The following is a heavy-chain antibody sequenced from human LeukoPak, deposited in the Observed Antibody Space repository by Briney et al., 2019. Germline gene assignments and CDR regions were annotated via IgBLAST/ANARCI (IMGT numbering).Heavy chain of an antibody. CDR3: ARGDSRGYPDDY. CDR2: IYYSGST. CDR1: GVSISTSRYY. Sequence: ETLSLTCTVSGVSISTSRYYWGWIRQPPGKGLEWIGNIYYSGSTYYNPSLKSRVTISVDTSKNQFSLKLSSVTAADTAVYYCARGDSRGYPDDYWGQGALVTVSS. D-gene: IGHD3-22*01. V-gene: IGHV4-39*07. J-gene: IGHJ4*02.